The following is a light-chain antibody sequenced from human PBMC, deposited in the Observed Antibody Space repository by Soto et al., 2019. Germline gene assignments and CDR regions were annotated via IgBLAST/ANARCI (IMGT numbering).Light chain of an antibody. V-gene: IGKV1-39*01. CDR1: QSISSY. CDR3: QQCYSSPLT. Sequence: DIQMTQSPSSLPASVGDRVTITCRASQSISSYLNWYQQKPGKAPKLLIYAASSLQSGVPSRFSGSGSGTDFTLTISSLQPDDFATYYCQQCYSSPLTFGGGTKVDNK. J-gene: IGKJ4*01. CDR2: AAS.